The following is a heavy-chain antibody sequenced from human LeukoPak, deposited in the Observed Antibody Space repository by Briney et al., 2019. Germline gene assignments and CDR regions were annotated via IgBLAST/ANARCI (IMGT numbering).Heavy chain of an antibody. D-gene: IGHD3-10*01. Sequence: GGSLRLSCAASGFTFSSYGMHWVRQAPGKGLEWVAVISYDGSNKYYADSVKGRFTISRDNSKNTLYLQMNSLRAEDTAVYYCAKVRGPIDLWFGELYLDYWGQGTLVTVSS. CDR1: GFTFSSYG. V-gene: IGHV3-30*18. J-gene: IGHJ4*02. CDR2: ISYDGSNK. CDR3: AKVRGPIDLWFGELYLDY.